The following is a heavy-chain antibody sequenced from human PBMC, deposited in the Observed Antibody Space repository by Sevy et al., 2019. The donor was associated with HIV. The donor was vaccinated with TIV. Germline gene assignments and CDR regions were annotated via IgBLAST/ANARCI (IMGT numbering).Heavy chain of an antibody. J-gene: IGHJ6*02. Sequence: ASVKVSCKASGYTFTSYGISWVRQAPGQGLEWMGWISAYNGNTNYAQKLQGRVTMTTDTSTSTAYMELRSLRSDDTAVYYCARDVLRYFVWLGPYYHYGMDVWGQGTTVTVSS. CDR2: ISAYNGNT. CDR3: ARDVLRYFVWLGPYYHYGMDV. D-gene: IGHD3-9*01. V-gene: IGHV1-18*01. CDR1: GYTFTSYG.